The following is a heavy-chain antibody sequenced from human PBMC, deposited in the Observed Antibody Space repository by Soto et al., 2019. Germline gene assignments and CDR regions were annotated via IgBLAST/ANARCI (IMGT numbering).Heavy chain of an antibody. CDR3: ARGPSPLAY. CDR1: GDSVSSNNAA. Sequence: QLQLQQSGPGLLKPSQTLSLTCAISGDSVSSNNAAWNWIRQSPSRGLEWLGRTYYRSKWYSDYAGSVKGRITINADTSKNQISLHLNSVTPQDTAVYYCARGPSPLAYWGRGTVVTVSS. V-gene: IGHV6-1*01. CDR2: TYYRSKWYS. D-gene: IGHD6-6*01. J-gene: IGHJ4*02.